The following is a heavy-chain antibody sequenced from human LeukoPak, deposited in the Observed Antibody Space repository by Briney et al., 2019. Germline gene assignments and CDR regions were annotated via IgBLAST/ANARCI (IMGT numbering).Heavy chain of an antibody. Sequence: SQTLSLTCVVSGGSISRGSYYWNWIRQPAGKGLEWMGRIYNSGSTNYNPSLKSRVTISADMSRNQLSLQLTSVTAADTAMYYCARQTFGALYFDSWGQGALVIVSS. CDR2: IYNSGST. D-gene: IGHD3-10*01. J-gene: IGHJ4*02. CDR1: GGSISRGSYY. CDR3: ARQTFGALYFDS. V-gene: IGHV4-61*02.